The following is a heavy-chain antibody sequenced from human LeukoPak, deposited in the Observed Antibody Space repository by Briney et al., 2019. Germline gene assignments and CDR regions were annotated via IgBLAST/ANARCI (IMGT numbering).Heavy chain of an antibody. CDR2: LRDTEST. J-gene: IGHJ4*02. CDR1: GASISTHY. Sequence: SETLSLTCTVSGASISTHYWSWLRQPPGKELGWIAYLRDTESTKDNPSLKSRVALSADTSKNQFSLRLTSVTAADTAIYYCATLKRGSVFGYFNFWGQGLLVTVSS. D-gene: IGHD3-3*01. V-gene: IGHV4-59*11. CDR3: ATLKRGSVFGYFNF.